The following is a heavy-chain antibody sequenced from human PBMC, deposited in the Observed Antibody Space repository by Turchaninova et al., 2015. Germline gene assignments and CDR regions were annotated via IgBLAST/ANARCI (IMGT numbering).Heavy chain of an antibody. CDR2: MYYSGSI. CDR1: GGSVSSGSYY. CDR3: VRDGGYFDY. D-gene: IGHD3-16*01. V-gene: IGHV4-61*01. Sequence: QVQLQESGPGLVKPSETLSLTCTVSGGSVSSGSYYWSWIRQPPGKGLEWIGYMYYSGSINYHPSLKSRVTISVDTSKNQLSLKLSSVTAADTAVYYCVRDGGYFDYWGQGTLVTVSS. J-gene: IGHJ4*02.